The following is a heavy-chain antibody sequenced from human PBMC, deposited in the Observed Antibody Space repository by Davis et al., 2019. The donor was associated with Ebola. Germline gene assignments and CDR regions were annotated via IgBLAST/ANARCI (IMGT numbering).Heavy chain of an antibody. CDR1: GFTFSSYS. CDR3: ARDQQPIAARQRYGMDV. J-gene: IGHJ6*02. V-gene: IGHV3-21*01. CDR2: ISSSSSYI. D-gene: IGHD6-6*01. Sequence: GESLKIPCAASGFTFSSYSMNWVRQAPGKGLEWVSSISSSSSYIYYADSVKGRFPISRHNAKNSLYLQMNSLRAEDTAVYYCARDQQPIAARQRYGMDVWGQGTTGTVSS.